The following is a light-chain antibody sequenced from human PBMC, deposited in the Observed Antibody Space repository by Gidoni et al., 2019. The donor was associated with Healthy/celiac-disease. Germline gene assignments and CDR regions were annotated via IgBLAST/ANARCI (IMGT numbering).Light chain of an antibody. CDR1: SGSIASNY. CDR3: QSYDCSNQEV. J-gene: IGLJ2*01. V-gene: IGLV6-57*04. Sequence: NFMLTQPPSVSESPGKTVTISCTRSSGSIASNYVQWYQQRPGSAPTTVIYEDNQRPSGVPDRFSGSIDSSSNSASLTISGLKTEDEADSYCQSYDCSNQEVFGGGTKLTVL. CDR2: EDN.